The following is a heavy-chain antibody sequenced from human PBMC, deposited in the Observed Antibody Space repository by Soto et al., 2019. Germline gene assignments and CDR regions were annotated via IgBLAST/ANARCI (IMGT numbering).Heavy chain of an antibody. Sequence: EVQLLESGGGLVQPGGSLRLSCAASGFIFSNYAMTWVRQAPGKGLEWVSTISNSGGTYYADSVKGRFTISRDNSKNTLFLQMNSLRAEDTAVFYCAKKRGATGNWFFDIWGRGALVTVSS. D-gene: IGHD1-26*01. J-gene: IGHJ2*01. V-gene: IGHV3-23*01. CDR3: AKKRGATGNWFFDI. CDR2: ISNSGGT. CDR1: GFIFSNYA.